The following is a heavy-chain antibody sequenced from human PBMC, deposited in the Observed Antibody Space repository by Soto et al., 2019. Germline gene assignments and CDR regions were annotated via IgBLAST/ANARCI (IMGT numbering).Heavy chain of an antibody. CDR2: ITSRGFT. CDR1: GITFSDCA. D-gene: IGHD4-17*01. V-gene: IGHV3-23*01. CDR3: GRDPNGDHVGAYWFDP. Sequence: GGSLRLSCVASGITFSDCAMTWVRQTPERGLEYISSITSRGFTRYADSVKGRFTVSRDNSRNTMSLQMSSLRVDDTAIYYCGRDPNGDHVGAYWFDPWGQGTLVTVSS. J-gene: IGHJ5*02.